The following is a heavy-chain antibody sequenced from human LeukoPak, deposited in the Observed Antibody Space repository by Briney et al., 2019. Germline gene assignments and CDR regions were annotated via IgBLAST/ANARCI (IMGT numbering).Heavy chain of an antibody. V-gene: IGHV4-4*07. CDR2: VYTSGST. D-gene: IGHD1-7*01. CDR3: ASSNWNYIGNFDF. Sequence: SETLSLTCTVSGGSISGYYWVWIRQPAGMGLEWIGHVYTSGSTNYNPSLKSRVTISVDTSNNQFSLKLSSVTAADTAVYYCASSNWNYIGNFDFWGQGTLVTVSS. CDR1: GGSISGYY. J-gene: IGHJ4*02.